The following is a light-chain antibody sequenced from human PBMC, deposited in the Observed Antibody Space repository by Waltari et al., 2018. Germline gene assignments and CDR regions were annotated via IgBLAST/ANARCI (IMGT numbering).Light chain of an antibody. V-gene: IGLV1-40*01. CDR1: SSNIGAGYD. CDR3: QSYDSSLSGWV. CDR2: GNT. J-gene: IGLJ3*02. Sequence: QSVLTQPPSVSGAPGQRVTISCTGSSSNIGAGYDVHWYLQLPGTAPKLLIYGNTNRPSGVPDRCSGSKSGTSASLAITWLQADDEADYYCQSYDSSLSGWVFGGGTKLTVL.